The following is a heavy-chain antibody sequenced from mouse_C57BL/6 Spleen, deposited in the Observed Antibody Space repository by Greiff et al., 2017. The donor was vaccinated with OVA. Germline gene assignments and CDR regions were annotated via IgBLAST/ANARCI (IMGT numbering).Heavy chain of an antibody. V-gene: IGHV1-82*01. Sequence: VQLQQSGPELVKPGASVKISCKASGYAFSSSWMNWVKQRPGKGLEWIGRIYPGDGDTNYNGKFKGKATLTADKSSSTAYMQLSSLTSEDSAVYFCARSGVVDYFDYWGQGTTLTVSS. J-gene: IGHJ2*01. CDR1: GYAFSSSW. CDR3: ARSGVVDYFDY. D-gene: IGHD1-1*01. CDR2: IYPGDGDT.